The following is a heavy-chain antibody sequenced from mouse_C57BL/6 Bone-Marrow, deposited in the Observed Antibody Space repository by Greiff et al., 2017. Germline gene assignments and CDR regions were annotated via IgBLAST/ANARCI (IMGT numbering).Heavy chain of an antibody. Sequence: QVQLQQSGAELARPGASVKLSCKASGYTFTSYGISWVKQRTGQGLEWIGEIYPRSGNTYYNEKFKGKATLTADKSSSPAYMELRSLTSEDSAVYFCARETAQARAWFAYWGQGTLVTVSA. V-gene: IGHV1-81*01. CDR3: ARETAQARAWFAY. CDR1: GYTFTSYG. CDR2: IYPRSGNT. D-gene: IGHD3-2*02. J-gene: IGHJ3*01.